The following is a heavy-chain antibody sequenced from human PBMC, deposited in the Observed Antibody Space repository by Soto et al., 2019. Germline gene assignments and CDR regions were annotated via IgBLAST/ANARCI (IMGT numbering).Heavy chain of an antibody. V-gene: IGHV2-70*01. CDR3: ARIANWGSAHSYFDY. D-gene: IGHD7-27*01. J-gene: IGHJ4*02. CDR2: IDWDDDK. Sequence: SGPTLLNPTQTLTLTCTFSGFSLSTSGMCVSWIRQPPGKALEWLALIDWDDDKYYSTSLKTRLTISKDTSKNQVVLTMTNMDPVDTATYYCARIANWGSAHSYFDYWGQGTLVTVSS. CDR1: GFSLSTSGMC.